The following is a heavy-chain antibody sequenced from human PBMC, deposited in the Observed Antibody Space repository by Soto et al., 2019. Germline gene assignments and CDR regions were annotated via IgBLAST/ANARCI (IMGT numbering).Heavy chain of an antibody. CDR3: ATAAEDAWFDY. CDR2: IAYSGST. J-gene: IGHJ4*02. CDR1: GGSVTGADSC. D-gene: IGHD6-25*01. Sequence: SETLSHTCAVAGGSVTGADSCWFWIRKPPGKGLEWIGYIAYSGSTYYNPSLKSRVTISVDRSKNQFSLKLSSVTAADTAVYYCATAAEDAWFDYWGQGTLVTVSS. V-gene: IGHV4-30-2*01.